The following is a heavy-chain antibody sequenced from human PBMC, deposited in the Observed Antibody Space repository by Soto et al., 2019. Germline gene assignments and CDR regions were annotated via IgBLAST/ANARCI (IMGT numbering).Heavy chain of an antibody. J-gene: IGHJ3*02. CDR1: GGSISSGGYY. CDR3: ARERYRTMVRGVTSDAFDI. Sequence: QVQLQESGPGLVKPSQTLSLTCTVSGGSISSGGYYWSWIRQHPGKGLEWIGYIYYSGSTYYNPSLKSRVTISVDTSKNQCSLKLSSVTAADTAVYYCARERYRTMVRGVTSDAFDIWGQGTMVTVSS. D-gene: IGHD3-10*01. CDR2: IYYSGST. V-gene: IGHV4-31*03.